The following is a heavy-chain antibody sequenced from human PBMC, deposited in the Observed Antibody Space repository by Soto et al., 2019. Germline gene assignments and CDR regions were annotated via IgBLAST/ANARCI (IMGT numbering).Heavy chain of an antibody. CDR1: GGSISSYY. V-gene: IGHV4-59*01. CDR2: IYYSGST. J-gene: IGHJ4*02. D-gene: IGHD6-6*01. Sequence: SETLSLTCTISGGSISSYYWSWIRQPPGKGLEWIGYIYYSGSTNYNPSLKSRVTISVDTSKNQFSLKLSSVTAADTAVYYCARGQYSSSRFFGYWGQGTLVTVSS. CDR3: ARGQYSSSRFFGY.